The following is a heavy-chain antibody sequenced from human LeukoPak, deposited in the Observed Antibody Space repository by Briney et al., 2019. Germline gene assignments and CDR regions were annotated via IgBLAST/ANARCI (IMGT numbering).Heavy chain of an antibody. CDR1: GFIFDDYG. CDR3: ARAGYFDSSGYYYGANLGC. CDR2: INWNGDST. J-gene: IGHJ4*02. V-gene: IGHV3-20*04. Sequence: PGGSLRLSCAASGFIFDDYGMSWVRQAPGKGLEWVSGINWNGDSTGYADSVKGRFTISSDNAKNSLYLLMNSLRAEDTALYYCARAGYFDSSGYYYGANLGCWGQGTLVTVSS. D-gene: IGHD3-22*01.